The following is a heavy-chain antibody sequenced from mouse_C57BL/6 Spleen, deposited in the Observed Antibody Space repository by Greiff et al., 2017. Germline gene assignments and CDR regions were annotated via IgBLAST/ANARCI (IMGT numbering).Heavy chain of an antibody. CDR1: GFSLTSYG. Sequence: VMLVESGPGLVQPSQSLSITCTVSGFSLTSYGVHWVRQSPGKGLEWLGVIWSGGSTDYNAAFISRLGISKDNSKSQVFFKINSLQADDTAIYYCARRVGYDGDYYAMDYWGQGTSVTVSS. CDR3: ARRVGYDGDYYAMDY. J-gene: IGHJ4*01. CDR2: IWSGGST. D-gene: IGHD2-2*01. V-gene: IGHV2-2*01.